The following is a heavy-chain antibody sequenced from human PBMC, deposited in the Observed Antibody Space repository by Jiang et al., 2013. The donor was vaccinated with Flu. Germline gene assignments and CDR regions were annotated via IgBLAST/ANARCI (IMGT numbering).Heavy chain of an antibody. Sequence: QLLESGGGLIQPGGSLRLSCAASGFTVSSNYMSWVRQAPGKGLEWVSVLYSGGTTYYADSVKGRFTISRDSSKNTLFLQMNSLRAEDTAVYYCATGIAVAGRFDYWGQGTLVTVSS. CDR2: LYSGGTT. CDR3: ATGIAVAGRFDY. J-gene: IGHJ4*02. CDR1: GFTVSSNY. D-gene: IGHD6-19*01. V-gene: IGHV3-53*01.